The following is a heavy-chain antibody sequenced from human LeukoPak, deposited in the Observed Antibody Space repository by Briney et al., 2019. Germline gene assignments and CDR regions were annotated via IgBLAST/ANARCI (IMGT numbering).Heavy chain of an antibody. CDR1: GFTFSSYL. V-gene: IGHV3-30-3*01. D-gene: IGHD6-19*01. Sequence: GGSLRLSCAASGFTFSSYLVHWVRQAPGKGLEWVAVVSYDGGNKYYADSVRGRFTISRDNSKNTLYLQMNSLRAEDTAVYYCARVSSGWYDPFDYWGQGTLVTVSS. J-gene: IGHJ4*02. CDR2: VSYDGGNK. CDR3: ARVSSGWYDPFDY.